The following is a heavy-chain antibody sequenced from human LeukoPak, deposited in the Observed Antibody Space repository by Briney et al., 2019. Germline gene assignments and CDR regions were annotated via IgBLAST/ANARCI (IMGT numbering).Heavy chain of an antibody. CDR3: AREERVEAGLDY. D-gene: IGHD6-13*01. V-gene: IGHV3-30-3*01. J-gene: IGHJ4*02. CDR2: ISYDGSNK. CDR1: GFTFSSYA. Sequence: GRSLRLSCAASGFTFSSYAMHWVRQAPGKGLEWVAVISYDGSNKYYADSVKGRFTISRDNSKNTLYLQMNSLRAEDTAVYYCAREERVEAGLDYWGQGTLVTVSS.